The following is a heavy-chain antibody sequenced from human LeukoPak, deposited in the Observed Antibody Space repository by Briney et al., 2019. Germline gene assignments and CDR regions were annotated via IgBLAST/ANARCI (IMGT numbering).Heavy chain of an antibody. V-gene: IGHV1-2*02. Sequence: ASVTVSCKASGYTFTGYYMHWVRQAPGQGLEWMGWINPNSGGTNYAQKFQGRVTMTRDTSISTAYMELSRLRSDDTAVYYCARGGSYYPPIPDYWGQGTLVTVSS. CDR1: GYTFTGYY. CDR2: INPNSGGT. D-gene: IGHD1-26*01. CDR3: ARGGSYYPPIPDY. J-gene: IGHJ4*02.